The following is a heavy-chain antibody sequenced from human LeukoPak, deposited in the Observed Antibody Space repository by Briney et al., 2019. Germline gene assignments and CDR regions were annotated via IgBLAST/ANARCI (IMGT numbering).Heavy chain of an antibody. D-gene: IGHD6-6*01. CDR1: GFDFSSNW. J-gene: IGHJ4*02. CDR2: IKGDGIST. CDR3: ARGPNSNWSGLDF. Sequence: GGSLRLSCAASGFDFSSNWMHWVRHAPGQGLVWVSRIKGDGISTNYADSVKGRFTISRDIAKNTLYLQVNNLRAEDTAVYYCARGPNSNWSGLDFWGQGTLLTVSS. V-gene: IGHV3-74*01.